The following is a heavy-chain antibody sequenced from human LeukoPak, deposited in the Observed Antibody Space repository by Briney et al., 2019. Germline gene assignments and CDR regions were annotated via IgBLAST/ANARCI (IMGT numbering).Heavy chain of an antibody. J-gene: IGHJ6*03. CDR3: AKDQTTRVWYYYMDV. D-gene: IGHD4-11*01. V-gene: IGHV3-23*01. CDR2: ISGSGGST. Sequence: GGSLRLSCAASGFSFNSFAMSWVRQAPGKGLEWVSAISGSGGSTYYADSVKGRFTISRDNSKNTLYLQMNSLRAEDTAVYYCAKDQTTRVWYYYMDVWGKGTTVTVSS. CDR1: GFSFNSFA.